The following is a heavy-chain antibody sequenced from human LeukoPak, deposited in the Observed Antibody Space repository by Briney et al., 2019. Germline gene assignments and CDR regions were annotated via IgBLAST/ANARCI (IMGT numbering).Heavy chain of an antibody. CDR2: ISGSGGST. CDR1: GFTFSTYA. J-gene: IGHJ4*02. CDR3: AKERLTTTTFDS. V-gene: IGHV3-23*01. Sequence: PGGSLRLSCAAPGFTFSTYAMSSVRQAPGKGLEWVSLISGSGGSTYYADSVKGRFTISRDNGKNTLSLQMNSLRAEDTALYYCAKERLTTTTFDSWGRGTLVTVSS. D-gene: IGHD4-11*01.